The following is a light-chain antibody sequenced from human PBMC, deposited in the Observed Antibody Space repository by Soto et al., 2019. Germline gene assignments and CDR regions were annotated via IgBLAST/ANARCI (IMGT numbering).Light chain of an antibody. CDR1: SGYSTYI. J-gene: IGLJ2*01. Sequence: QLVLTQSSSASASLGSSVKLTCTLSSGYSTYIIAWHQQQPGKAPRYLMKVERSGSYNKGSGVPDRFSGSSSGADRYLTISNLQSEDEADYYCETWASNTFVVFGGGTKVTVL. CDR3: ETWASNTFVV. CDR2: VERSGSY. V-gene: IGLV4-60*03.